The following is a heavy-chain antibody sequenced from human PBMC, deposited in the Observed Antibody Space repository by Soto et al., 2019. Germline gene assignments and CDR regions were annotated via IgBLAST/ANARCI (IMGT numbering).Heavy chain of an antibody. D-gene: IGHD3-22*01. J-gene: IGHJ4*02. Sequence: GGSLRLSCAASGFTFSSYAMHWVRQAPGKGLEWVAVISYDGSNKYYADSVKGRFTISRDNSKNTLYLQMNSLRAEDTAVYYCAKMNYYDSSAYYPRAPYFDYWGQGTLVTVSS. CDR2: ISYDGSNK. CDR1: GFTFSSYA. CDR3: AKMNYYDSSAYYPRAPYFDY. V-gene: IGHV3-30-3*02.